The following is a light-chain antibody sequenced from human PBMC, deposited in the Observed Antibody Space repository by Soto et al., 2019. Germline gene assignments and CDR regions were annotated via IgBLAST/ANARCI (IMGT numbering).Light chain of an antibody. J-gene: IGLJ3*02. CDR1: SGHSSYA. CDR3: QTWGTDTNWV. V-gene: IGLV4-69*01. Sequence: QPVLTQSPSASASLGASVKLTCTLSSGHSSYAITWHQQQPEKGPRYLMRVNNDGSHIKGDGIPDRFSGSSSGAERYLTISSLQSEDEADYYCQTWGTDTNWVFGGGTQLTVL. CDR2: VNNDGSH.